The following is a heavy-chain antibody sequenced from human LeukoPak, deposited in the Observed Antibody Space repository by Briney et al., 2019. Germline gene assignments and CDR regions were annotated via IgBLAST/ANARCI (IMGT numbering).Heavy chain of an antibody. V-gene: IGHV1-2*06. J-gene: IGHJ4*02. D-gene: IGHD2-21*02. CDR3: ATASATTLIGDDYFDY. CDR1: GYTFTDYY. Sequence: ASVKVSCKASGYTFTDYYIHWVRQAPGQGLEWMGRVNPNSGGTSYAQKFQGRVTMTRDTSNTTAYMELSSLRSDDTAVYYCATASATTLIGDDYFDYWGQGTLVTVSS. CDR2: VNPNSGGT.